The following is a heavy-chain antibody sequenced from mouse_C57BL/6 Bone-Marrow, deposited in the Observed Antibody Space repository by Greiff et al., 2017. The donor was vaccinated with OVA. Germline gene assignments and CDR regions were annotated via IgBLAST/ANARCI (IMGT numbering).Heavy chain of an antibody. V-gene: IGHV7-3*01. Sequence: EVKLVESGGGLVQPGGSLSLSCAASGFPFTDYYMSWVRQPPGKALEWLGFIRNKANGYTTEYSASVKGRFTISRANSQSILYLQMNALRAEDSATYYCERFSSITSVVAPHWYFDVWGTGTTVTVSS. J-gene: IGHJ1*03. D-gene: IGHD1-1*01. CDR2: IRNKANGYTT. CDR3: ERFSSITSVVAPHWYFDV. CDR1: GFPFTDYY.